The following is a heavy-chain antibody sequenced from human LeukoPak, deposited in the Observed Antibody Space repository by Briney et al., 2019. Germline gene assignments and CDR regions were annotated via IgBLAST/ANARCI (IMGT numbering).Heavy chain of an antibody. J-gene: IGHJ4*02. CDR2: IQTDGSEK. V-gene: IGHV3-7*01. CDR3: VRLWDSSGFFGY. CDR1: GFTFSNYW. D-gene: IGHD3-22*01. Sequence: GGSLRLSCVASGFTFSNYWMSWVRQAPGKGREWVANIQTDGSEKHYVASVEGRFTISRDNAENSLFLQFNRLRVGDTAVYYCVRLWDSSGFFGYWGQGALVTVSS.